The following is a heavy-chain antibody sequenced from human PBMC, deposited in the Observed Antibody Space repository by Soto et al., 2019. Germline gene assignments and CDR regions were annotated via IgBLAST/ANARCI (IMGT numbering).Heavy chain of an antibody. CDR1: GHSISSGFYY. CDR2: LNHNDNEK. Sequence: ETLSLTCAVSGHSISSGFYYWGWILQPPGKGLEWVATLNHNDNEKYYVDSVKGRFTISRDNAKNSLYLQMNSLRAEDTAVYYCARVWSNFDAFDIWGQGTMVTVSS. D-gene: IGHD1-7*01. CDR3: ARVWSNFDAFDI. V-gene: IGHV3-7*01. J-gene: IGHJ3*02.